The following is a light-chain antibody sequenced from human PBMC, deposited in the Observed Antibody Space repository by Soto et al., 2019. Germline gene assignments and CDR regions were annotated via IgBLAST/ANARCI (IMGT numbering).Light chain of an antibody. V-gene: IGKV3-15*01. J-gene: IGKJ4*01. CDR2: GAS. Sequence: EIVMTQFPATLSVSPGERVTLSCRASHSVSSRLAWYQEKPGQAPRLLIYGASTRATGLPARFSGSGSGTEFTLTISSLQSEDFAVYYCQHYTNWPLTFGGGTKVDIK. CDR1: HSVSSR. CDR3: QHYTNWPLT.